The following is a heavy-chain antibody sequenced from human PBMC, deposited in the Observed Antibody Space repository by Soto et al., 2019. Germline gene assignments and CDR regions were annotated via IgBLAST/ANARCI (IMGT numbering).Heavy chain of an antibody. CDR2: IYYSGST. CDR3: ARGGTGSGSYYDYYYGMDV. D-gene: IGHD3-10*01. Sequence: PSETLSLTCTVSGGSISSYYWSWIRQPPGKGLEWIGYIYYSGSTNYKPSLKSRVTISVDTSKNQFSLKLSSVTAADTAVYYCARGGTGSGSYYDYYYGMDVWGQGTTVTVSS. CDR1: GGSISSYY. J-gene: IGHJ6*02. V-gene: IGHV4-59*01.